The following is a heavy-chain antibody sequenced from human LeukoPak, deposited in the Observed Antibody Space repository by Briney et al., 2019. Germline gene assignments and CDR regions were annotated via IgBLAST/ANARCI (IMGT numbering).Heavy chain of an antibody. J-gene: IGHJ3*02. D-gene: IGHD4-17*01. V-gene: IGHV3-23*01. Sequence: PGGSLRLSCAPSGFTFSSYAMTWVRQAPGKGLEWVSAISGNGGDTYYADSVKGRFTISRDNSKNTLYLQMNSLRAEDTALYYCARTTVTTLRAFDIWGQGTMVTVSS. CDR3: ARTTVTTLRAFDI. CDR1: GFTFSSYA. CDR2: ISGNGGDT.